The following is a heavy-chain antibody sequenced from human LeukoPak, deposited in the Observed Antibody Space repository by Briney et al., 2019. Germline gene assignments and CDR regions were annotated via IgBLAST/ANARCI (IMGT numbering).Heavy chain of an antibody. V-gene: IGHV3-48*01. D-gene: IGHD3-3*01. CDR2: ISSSSSTI. CDR1: GFTFSSYS. J-gene: IGHJ4*02. CDR3: ARDREGSYYDFWSGYSYFDY. Sequence: SGGSLRLSCAASGFTFSSYSMNWVRQAPGKGLEWVSYISSSSSTIYYADSVKGRFTISRDNAKNSLYLQMNSLRAEDTAVYYCARDREGSYYDFWSGYSYFDYWGQGTLVTVSP.